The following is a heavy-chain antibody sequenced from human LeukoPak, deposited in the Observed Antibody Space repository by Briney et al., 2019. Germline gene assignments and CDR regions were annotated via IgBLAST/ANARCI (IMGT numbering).Heavy chain of an antibody. CDR2: IYHSGST. CDR3: ARGPDGGPDY. V-gene: IGHV4-38-2*01. CDR1: GYSISSGYY. Sequence: SETLSLTCAVSGYSISSGYYWGWIRQPPGKGLEWIGSIYHSGSTYYNPSLKSRVTISVDTSKNQFSLKLSSVTAADTAVYYCARGPDGGPDYRGKGTLVTVSS. D-gene: IGHD3-16*01. J-gene: IGHJ4*02.